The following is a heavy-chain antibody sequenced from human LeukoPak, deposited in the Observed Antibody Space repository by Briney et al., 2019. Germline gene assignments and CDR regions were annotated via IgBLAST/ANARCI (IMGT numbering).Heavy chain of an antibody. D-gene: IGHD5-18*01. CDR1: GYSFTSYC. CDR2: IYPGDTDT. J-gene: IGHJ4*02. Sequence: GESPKISCRGSGYSFTSYCIGWVRQMPGKGVEWMGIIYPGDTDTRYSPSFQGQDTISADKSISTAYLQWSSVKASDTAKYYCARQAQRYSYDYWGQGTLVTVSS. CDR3: ARQAQRYSYDY. V-gene: IGHV5-51*01.